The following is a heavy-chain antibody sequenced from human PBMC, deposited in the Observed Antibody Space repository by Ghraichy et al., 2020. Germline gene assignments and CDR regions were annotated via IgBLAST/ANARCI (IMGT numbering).Heavy chain of an antibody. J-gene: IGHJ6*02. CDR3: AKAMSAGIYGSGNRYGDFGGRDV. Sequence: GGSLRLSCAASGFTFSSYGMHWVRQAPGKGLEWVAVISYDGSNKYYADSVKGRFTISRDNSKNTLYLQMNSLRAEDTALYYCAKAMSAGIYGSGNRYGDFGGRDVWGQGTTVTVSS. CDR2: ISYDGSNK. CDR1: GFTFSSYG. D-gene: IGHD3-10*01. V-gene: IGHV3-30*18.